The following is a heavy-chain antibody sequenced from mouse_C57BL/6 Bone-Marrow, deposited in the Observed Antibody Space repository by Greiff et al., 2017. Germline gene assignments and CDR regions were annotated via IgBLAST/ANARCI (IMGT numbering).Heavy chain of an antibody. CDR1: GYTFTSYW. J-gene: IGHJ2*01. D-gene: IGHD1-1*01. Sequence: QVQLQQPGAELVMPGASVKLSCKASGYTFTSYWMHWVKQRPGQGLEWIGEIDPSDSYTNYNQKFKGKSTLTVDKSSSTAYMQLSSLTSEDSAVYYCASLYYYGSTLFDHWGQGTTLTVSS. CDR2: IDPSDSYT. CDR3: ASLYYYGSTLFDH. V-gene: IGHV1-69*01.